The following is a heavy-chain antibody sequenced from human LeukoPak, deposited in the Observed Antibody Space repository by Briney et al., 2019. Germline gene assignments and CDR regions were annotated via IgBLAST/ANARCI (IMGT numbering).Heavy chain of an antibody. CDR1: GGSFSGYY. V-gene: IGHV4-34*01. J-gene: IGHJ4*02. D-gene: IGHD5-18*01. Sequence: SETLSLTCAVYGGSFSGYYWSWIRQPPGKGLEWIGEINHSGSTNYNPSLKSRVTISVDTSKNQFSLKLSSVTAADTAVYYCADQKSRRWLLRGYYFDYWGQGTLVTVSS. CDR3: ADQKSRRWLLRGYYFDY. CDR2: INHSGST.